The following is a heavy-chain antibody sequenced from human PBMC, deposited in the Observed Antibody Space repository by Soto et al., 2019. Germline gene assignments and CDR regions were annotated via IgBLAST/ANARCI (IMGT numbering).Heavy chain of an antibody. D-gene: IGHD6-13*01. V-gene: IGHV1-69*01. Sequence: QVQLVQSGAEVKKPGSSVKVSCKASGGTFSNHAISWVRQAPGQGLEWMGGIIPLLGTANYAQKFQGRVTITADESTSAAYMELSSLRSEDTALYYCSGGFIAAAGISYYFYAMDVWGQGTTVPVSS. CDR2: IIPLLGTA. CDR3: SGGFIAAAGISYYFYAMDV. CDR1: GGTFSNHA. J-gene: IGHJ6*02.